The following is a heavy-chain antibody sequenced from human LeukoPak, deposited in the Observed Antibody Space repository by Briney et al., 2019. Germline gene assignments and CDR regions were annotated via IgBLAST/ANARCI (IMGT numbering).Heavy chain of an antibody. CDR1: GFTFSSYS. Sequence: PGGSLRLSCAASGFTFSSYSMNWVRQAPGKGLEWVSYISSSSSTIYYADSVKGRFTISRDNAENLLYLEMNSLRAEDTAVYYCAREGGNGWYSGWFDPWGQGILVTVSS. V-gene: IGHV3-48*04. CDR2: ISSSSSTI. J-gene: IGHJ5*02. D-gene: IGHD6-19*01. CDR3: AREGGNGWYSGWFDP.